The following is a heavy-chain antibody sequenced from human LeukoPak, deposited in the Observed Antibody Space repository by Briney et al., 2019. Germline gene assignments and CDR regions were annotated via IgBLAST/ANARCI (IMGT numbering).Heavy chain of an antibody. CDR3: ARGGVGATTYVWFDP. Sequence: ASVKVSCKASGYTFTSYGISWVRQAPGQGLECMGIINPSGGSTSYAQKFQGRVTMTRDMSTSTAYMELSSLRSEDTAVYYCARGGVGATTYVWFDPWGQGTLVTVSS. CDR1: GYTFTSYG. V-gene: IGHV1-46*01. J-gene: IGHJ5*02. D-gene: IGHD1-26*01. CDR2: INPSGGST.